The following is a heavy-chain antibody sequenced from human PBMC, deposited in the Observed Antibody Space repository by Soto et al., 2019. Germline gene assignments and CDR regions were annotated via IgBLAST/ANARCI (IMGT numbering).Heavy chain of an antibody. CDR3: ARDGAPRYCSRSSCHPAGAY. CDR1: GFTFRNYG. V-gene: IGHV3-30*03. D-gene: IGHD2-15*01. CDR2: ISYDGSHK. Sequence: QVQLVESGGGVVQPGRSLRLSCAGSGFTFRNYGLHWVRQAPGKGLEWVAVISYDGSHKYDADSVKGRFTISRYNSNNMLYLQMDSLRAEDTAVSYCARDGAPRYCSRSSCHPAGAYWGQGTLVSVSS. J-gene: IGHJ4*02.